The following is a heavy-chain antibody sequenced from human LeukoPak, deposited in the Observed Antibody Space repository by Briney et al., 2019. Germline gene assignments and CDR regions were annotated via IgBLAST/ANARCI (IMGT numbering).Heavy chain of an antibody. CDR1: GYTFTSYG. V-gene: IGHV1-18*01. Sequence: ASVKVSCKASGYTFTSYGITWVRQAPGQGLEWMGWISAYNGNTNYAQKLQGRVTMTTDTSRSTAYMELGSLRSDDTAVYYCARRTIDIVVVPAAIGANYYYYMDVWGKGTTVTVSS. CDR2: ISAYNGNT. CDR3: ARRTIDIVVVPAAIGANYYYYMDV. D-gene: IGHD2-2*02. J-gene: IGHJ6*03.